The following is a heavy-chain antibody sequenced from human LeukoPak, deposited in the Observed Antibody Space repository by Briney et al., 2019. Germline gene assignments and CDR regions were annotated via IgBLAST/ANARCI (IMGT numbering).Heavy chain of an antibody. CDR1: GFTFSRYD. V-gene: IGHV3-13*01. CDR2: IGTFGDT. J-gene: IGHJ4*02. Sequence: PGGSLRLSCAASGFTFSRYDMHWVRQATGKSLEWVSAIGTFGDTYYPDSVKGRFTISRENSKNTVYLQMNSLRDEDTAVYYCTKAGQWLAPGDYWGQGTLVTVSS. CDR3: TKAGQWLAPGDY. D-gene: IGHD6-19*01.